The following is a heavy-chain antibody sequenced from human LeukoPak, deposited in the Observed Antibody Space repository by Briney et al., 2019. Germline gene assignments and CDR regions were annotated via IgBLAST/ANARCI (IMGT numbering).Heavy chain of an antibody. Sequence: GGSLRLSCAASGFTFINYAMTWVRQPPGKGLEWVSSISGSGGSTYYADSVKGRFTISRDNSKSTLFLHMNSLRAEDTALYYCANSPVSGWYFLDYWGQGTLVTVSP. J-gene: IGHJ4*02. CDR2: ISGSGGST. V-gene: IGHV3-23*01. CDR1: GFTFINYA. D-gene: IGHD6-19*01. CDR3: ANSPVSGWYFLDY.